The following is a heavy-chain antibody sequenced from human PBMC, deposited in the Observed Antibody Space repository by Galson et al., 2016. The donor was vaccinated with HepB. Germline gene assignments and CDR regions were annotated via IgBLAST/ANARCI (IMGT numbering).Heavy chain of an antibody. D-gene: IGHD3/OR15-3a*01. Sequence: IRQPPGKGLEWIGYTHYSGSTYYNPSLKSRVTISVDTSKNQFSLKLSSVTAADTAVYYCAREDWNYSYYGLDVWGQGTTVTVSS. CDR2: THYSGST. V-gene: IGHV4-30-4*01. CDR3: AREDWNYSYYGLDV. J-gene: IGHJ6*02.